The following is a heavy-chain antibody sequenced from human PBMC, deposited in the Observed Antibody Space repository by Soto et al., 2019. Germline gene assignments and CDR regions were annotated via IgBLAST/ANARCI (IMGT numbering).Heavy chain of an antibody. J-gene: IGHJ6*02. CDR2: ISYDGSKK. CDR1: GFTFSSYG. D-gene: IGHD4-4*01. CDR3: AKVQTDQSVTTYGMDV. Sequence: QVQLVESGGGVVQPGRSLRLSCAASGFTFSSYGMHWVRQAPGKGLEWVAVISYDGSKKYYADSVKGRFTISRDKPKDTLYLQMNSRRAEDTAVYYCAKVQTDQSVTTYGMDVWGQGTTVTVSS. V-gene: IGHV3-30*18.